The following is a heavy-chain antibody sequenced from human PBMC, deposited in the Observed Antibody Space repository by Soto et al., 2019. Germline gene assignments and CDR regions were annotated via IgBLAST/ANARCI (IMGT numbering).Heavy chain of an antibody. Sequence: SETLSLTCTVSGGSISSYYWSWIRQPPGKGLEWIGYIYYSGSTNYNPSLKSRVTISVDTSKNQFSLKLSSVTAADTAVYYCAREGSMTTLAFDIWGQGTMVTVSS. CDR3: AREGSMTTLAFDI. J-gene: IGHJ3*02. V-gene: IGHV4-59*01. D-gene: IGHD4-17*01. CDR2: IYYSGST. CDR1: GGSISSYY.